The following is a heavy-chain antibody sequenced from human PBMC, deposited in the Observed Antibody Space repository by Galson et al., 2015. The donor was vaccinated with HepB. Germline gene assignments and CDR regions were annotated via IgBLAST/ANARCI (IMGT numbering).Heavy chain of an antibody. J-gene: IGHJ4*02. V-gene: IGHV1-2*02. CDR1: GYTFTGYY. CDR2: INPNSGGT. Sequence: SVKVSCKASGYTFTGYYMHWVRQAPGQGLEWMGWINPNSGGTNYAQKFQGRVTMTRDTSISTAYMELSRLRSDDTAVYYCARDRSGIVVDELLDYWGQGTLVTVSS. D-gene: IGHD2-21*01. CDR3: ARDRSGIVVDELLDY.